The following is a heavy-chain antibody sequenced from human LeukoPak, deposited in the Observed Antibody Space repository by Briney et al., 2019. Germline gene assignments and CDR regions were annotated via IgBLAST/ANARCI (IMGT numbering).Heavy chain of an antibody. V-gene: IGHV4-30-2*01. CDR3: AREGGGYSYGLSPSPYFDY. Sequence: SGTLSLTCAVSGGSISSGGYSWGWIRQPPGKGLEWIGYIYHSGSTNYNPSLKSRVTISVDTSKNQFSLKLSSVTAADTAVYYCAREGGGYSYGLSPSPYFDYWGQGTLVTVSS. CDR1: GGSISSGGYS. D-gene: IGHD5-18*01. CDR2: IYHSGST. J-gene: IGHJ4*02.